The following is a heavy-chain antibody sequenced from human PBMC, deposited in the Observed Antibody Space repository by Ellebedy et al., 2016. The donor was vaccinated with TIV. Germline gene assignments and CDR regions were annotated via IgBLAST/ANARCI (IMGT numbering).Heavy chain of an antibody. CDR1: GGSISSSSYY. V-gene: IGHV4-39*07. CDR2: IYYSGST. Sequence: SETLSLXXTVSGGSISSSSYYWGWIRQPPGKGLEWIGSIYYSGSTYYNPSLKSRVTISVDTSKNQFSLKLSSVTAADTAVYYCARDTMVRGVIYGYFDYWGQGTLVTVSS. D-gene: IGHD3-10*01. J-gene: IGHJ4*02. CDR3: ARDTMVRGVIYGYFDY.